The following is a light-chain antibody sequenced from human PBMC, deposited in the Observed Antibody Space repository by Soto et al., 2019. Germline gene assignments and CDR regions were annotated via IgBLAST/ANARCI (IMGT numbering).Light chain of an antibody. CDR3: QQANSFPLT. CDR2: AAS. Sequence: DIQMTQSPSSVSASVGDRVTITCRASQGIRNWLAWYQQKAGKAPKLLIYAASSLQSVVPSRFSGSGSGTDFTLTISSLQPEDFETYYCQQANSFPLTFGGGNTVEIK. CDR1: QGIRNW. V-gene: IGKV1-12*01. J-gene: IGKJ4*01.